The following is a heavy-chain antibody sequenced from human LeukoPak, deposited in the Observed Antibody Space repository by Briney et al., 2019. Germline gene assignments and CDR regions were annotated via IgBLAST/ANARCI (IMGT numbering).Heavy chain of an antibody. D-gene: IGHD3-16*02. J-gene: IGHJ3*02. CDR3: ARDSDYVWGSYREDDAFDI. CDR1: GFTFSSYS. CDR2: ISSSSSYI. V-gene: IGHV3-21*01. Sequence: PGGSLRLSCAASGFTFSSYSMNWVRQAPGKGLEWVSSISSSSSYIYYADSVKGRFTFSRDNARNSLYLQMNSLRAEDTAVYYCARDSDYVWGSYREDDAFDIWGQGTMVTVSS.